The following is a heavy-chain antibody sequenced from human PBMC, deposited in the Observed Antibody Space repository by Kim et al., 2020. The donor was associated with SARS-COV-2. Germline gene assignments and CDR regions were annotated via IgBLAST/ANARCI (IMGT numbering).Heavy chain of an antibody. Sequence: GGSLRLSCSASGFTFSSYAMHWVRQAPGKGLEYVSAISSNGGSTYYADSVKGRFTISRDNSKNTLYLQMSSLRAEDTAVDYCVKDHCYYYDSSGYYLICEGYDYWGQGTLVTVSS. CDR1: GFTFSSYA. D-gene: IGHD3-22*01. CDR3: VKDHCYYYDSSGYYLICEGYDY. J-gene: IGHJ4*01. V-gene: IGHV3-64D*09. CDR2: ISSNGGST.